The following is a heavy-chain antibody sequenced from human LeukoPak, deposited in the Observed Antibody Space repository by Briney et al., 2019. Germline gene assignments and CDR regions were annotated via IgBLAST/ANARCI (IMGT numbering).Heavy chain of an antibody. CDR3: AKDLTLAAAGTFDY. D-gene: IGHD6-13*01. CDR2: ISGSGGST. Sequence: GGSLRLSCAASGFTFDDYGMSWVRQAPGKGLEWVSAISGSGGSTYYADSVKGRFTISRDNSKNTLYLQMNSLRAEDTAVYYCAKDLTLAAAGTFDYWGQGTLVTVSS. J-gene: IGHJ4*02. V-gene: IGHV3-23*01. CDR1: GFTFDDYG.